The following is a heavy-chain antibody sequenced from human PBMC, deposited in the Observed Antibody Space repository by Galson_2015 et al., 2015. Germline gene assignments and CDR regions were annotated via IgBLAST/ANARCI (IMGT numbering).Heavy chain of an antibody. D-gene: IGHD4-11*01. CDR3: AREFSMTTRMDV. Sequence: TLSLTCTVSGGSISSGDYYWSWIRQPPGKGLEWIGYIYYSGSTYYNPSLKSRVTISVDTSKNQFSLKVSSVTAAATAVYYCAREFSMTTRMDVWGQGTTVTVSS. CDR2: IYYSGST. J-gene: IGHJ6*02. V-gene: IGHV4-30-4*01. CDR1: GGSISSGDYY.